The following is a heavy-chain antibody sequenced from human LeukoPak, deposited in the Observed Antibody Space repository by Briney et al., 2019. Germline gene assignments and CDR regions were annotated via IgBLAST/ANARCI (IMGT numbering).Heavy chain of an antibody. D-gene: IGHD2-15*01. CDR3: AKCSLGYCSGGSCYDY. Sequence: PGGSLRLSCAASGFTFSSYAMSRVRQAPGKRLEWVSAISGSGGSTYYADSVKGRFTISRDNSKNTLYLQMNSLRAEDTAVYYCAKCSLGYCSGGSCYDYWGQGTLVTVSS. J-gene: IGHJ4*02. CDR2: ISGSGGST. CDR1: GFTFSSYA. V-gene: IGHV3-23*01.